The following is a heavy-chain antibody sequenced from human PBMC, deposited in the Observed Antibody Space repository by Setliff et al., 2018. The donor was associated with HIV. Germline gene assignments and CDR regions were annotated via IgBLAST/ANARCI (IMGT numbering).Heavy chain of an antibody. V-gene: IGHV1-3*01. CDR1: GYTFTTYA. CDR3: AGGYLSGWSATAAN. CDR2: INAGNGNT. J-gene: IGHJ4*02. Sequence: ASVKVSCKASGYTFTTYAIHWVRQAPGQRLEFMGWINAGNGNTKYSQRFQGRVTITIDTSASTAYMELSSLRSEDTAVYYCAGGYLSGWSATAANWGQGALVTVSS. D-gene: IGHD6-19*01.